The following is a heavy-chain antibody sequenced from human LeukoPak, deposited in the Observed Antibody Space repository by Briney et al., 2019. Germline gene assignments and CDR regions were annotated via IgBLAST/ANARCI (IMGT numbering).Heavy chain of an antibody. J-gene: IGHJ5*02. V-gene: IGHV4-38-2*01. CDR3: ARLGYCSSTSCYFGS. Sequence: SETLSLTCVVSGYPISSPYYWGWVRQPPGKGPECIGSIHHTGSSYYNPSLQIRVTISIDTSRNQFSLKLRFLSAADTAVYYCARLGYCSSTSCYFGSWGQGTLVTVSS. D-gene: IGHD2-2*01. CDR1: GYPISSPYY. CDR2: IHHTGSS.